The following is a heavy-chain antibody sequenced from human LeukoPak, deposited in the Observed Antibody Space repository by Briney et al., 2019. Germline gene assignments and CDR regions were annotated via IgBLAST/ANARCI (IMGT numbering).Heavy chain of an antibody. Sequence: GGTLRLSCAASGFTFSSYAMSWVRQAPGKGLEWVSAISGSGGSTYYAASVKGRFTISRDNSKNTLYLQMNSLRAEDTAVYYCANWGTRRPFDYWGQGTLVTVSS. V-gene: IGHV3-23*01. J-gene: IGHJ4*02. CDR2: ISGSGGST. CDR3: ANWGTRRPFDY. CDR1: GFTFSSYA. D-gene: IGHD7-27*01.